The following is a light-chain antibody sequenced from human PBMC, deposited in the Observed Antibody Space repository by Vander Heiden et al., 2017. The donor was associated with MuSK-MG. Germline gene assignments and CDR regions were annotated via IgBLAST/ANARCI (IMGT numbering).Light chain of an antibody. CDR2: LNSDGSH. J-gene: IGLJ3*02. Sequence: QLVLTQSPPASASLGPSVKLTCPLSSGHRRSALASHQQQQEKGPRYLRKLNSDGSHSKGDGIPDRSSGSSAGAERYLTIASLQAEDEDDYYWQNWGTGIRVFGGGTKLTVL. CDR3: QNWGTGIRV. V-gene: IGLV4-69*01. CDR1: SGHRRSA.